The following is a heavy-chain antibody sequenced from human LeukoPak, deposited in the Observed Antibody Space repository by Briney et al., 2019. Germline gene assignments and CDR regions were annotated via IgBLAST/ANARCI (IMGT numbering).Heavy chain of an antibody. J-gene: IGHJ4*02. Sequence: PGGSLRLSCAASGFTFSSYGMNWVRQAPGKGLEWVSGISSSGGSTYYADSVKGRFTISRDNSKNTLYLQMISLRAEDTAVYYCAKSVAAAMYYFDYWGQGTLVTVSS. V-gene: IGHV3-23*01. D-gene: IGHD6-13*01. CDR1: GFTFSSYG. CDR3: AKSVAAAMYYFDY. CDR2: ISSSGGST.